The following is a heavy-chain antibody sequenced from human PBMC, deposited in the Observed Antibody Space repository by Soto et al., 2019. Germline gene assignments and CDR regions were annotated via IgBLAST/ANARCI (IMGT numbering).Heavy chain of an antibody. V-gene: IGHV3-30-3*01. D-gene: IGHD5-12*01. CDR1: GFTFSSYA. CDR2: ISYDGSNK. Sequence: QVQLVESGGGAVQPGRSLRLSCAASGFTFSSYAIHWVRQAPGKGLEWVAVISYDGSNKYYADSVKGRFTISRDNSKNTLYLQMNSLRAEETAVYYCARDGGYYYFDYWGQGTLVTVSS. CDR3: ARDGGYYYFDY. J-gene: IGHJ4*02.